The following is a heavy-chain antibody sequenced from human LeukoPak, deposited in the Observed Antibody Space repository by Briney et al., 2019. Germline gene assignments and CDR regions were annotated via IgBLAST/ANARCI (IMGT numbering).Heavy chain of an antibody. Sequence: GASVKVSCKASGYTFTSYGISWVRQAPGQGLEWMGWISAYNGNTNYAQKLQGRVTMTTDTSTSTAYMELRSLRSDDTAVYYCASTPLSGSYRYNWFDPWGQGTLVTVSS. J-gene: IGHJ5*02. CDR2: ISAYNGNT. V-gene: IGHV1-18*01. D-gene: IGHD1-26*01. CDR1: GYTFTSYG. CDR3: ASTPLSGSYRYNWFDP.